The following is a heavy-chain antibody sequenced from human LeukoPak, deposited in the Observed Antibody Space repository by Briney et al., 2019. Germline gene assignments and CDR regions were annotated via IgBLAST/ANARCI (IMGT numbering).Heavy chain of an antibody. J-gene: IGHJ3*01. CDR2: IAGSGDGT. CDR3: AKDPNGDYVGAFDD. V-gene: IGHV3-23*01. Sequence: GGSLRLSCAASGLTFSNYAMTWGRPPPRRGREWVSSIAGSGDGTNYADSVKGRFTISRDNSKNTLYLQMNSLSVEDAAVYYCAKDPNGDYVGAFDDWGQGTMVTVSS. CDR1: GLTFSNYA. D-gene: IGHD4-17*01.